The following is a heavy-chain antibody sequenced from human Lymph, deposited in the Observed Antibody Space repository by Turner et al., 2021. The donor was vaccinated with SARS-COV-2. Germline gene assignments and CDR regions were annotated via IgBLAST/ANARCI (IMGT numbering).Heavy chain of an antibody. V-gene: IGHV1-2*02. D-gene: IGHD3-22*01. CDR1: GYTFTGYY. J-gene: IGHJ3*01. CDR2: INPDSGGT. Sequence: QVQLVQSGAEVTEPGASVKVSCKASGYTFTGYYRHWVRQAPGQGLEWMGWINPDSGGTNYAQNFQDRVTMTRDTSISTAYMELSRLRSDDTAVYYCARGGLYYYDSSAYYGDAFDFWGQGTMVTVSS. CDR3: ARGGLYYYDSSAYYGDAFDF.